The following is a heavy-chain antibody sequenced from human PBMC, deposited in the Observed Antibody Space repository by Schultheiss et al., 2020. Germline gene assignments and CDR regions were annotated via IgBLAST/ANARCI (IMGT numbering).Heavy chain of an antibody. V-gene: IGHV1-8*01. CDR1: GYTFTNYD. CDR3: ARVPDAFDI. J-gene: IGHJ3*02. Sequence: ASVKVSCKASGYTFTNYDINWVRQATGQGLEWVGWMNPNKGNTGYAQKFQGRVTMTRNTSINTAYMELNSLRSEDTAVYYCARVPDAFDIWGQGTRVTVSS. CDR2: MNPNKGNT.